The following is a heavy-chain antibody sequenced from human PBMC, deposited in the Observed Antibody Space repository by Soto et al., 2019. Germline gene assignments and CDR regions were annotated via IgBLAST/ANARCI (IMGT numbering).Heavy chain of an antibody. D-gene: IGHD6-19*01. J-gene: IGHJ4*02. CDR1: GFPFNSYG. CDR2: TWYEGSDK. CDR3: AKDRYREWLDTLAFDS. Sequence: QVQLVESGGGVVHPGGSLRLSCAVSGFPFNSYGLHWVRQAPGRGLEWLAVTWYEGSDKYYADSVKGRFTISRDNSNNTLYLQMNSLRDEDTAVYYCAKDRYREWLDTLAFDSWGQGTLVTVSS. V-gene: IGHV3-33*06.